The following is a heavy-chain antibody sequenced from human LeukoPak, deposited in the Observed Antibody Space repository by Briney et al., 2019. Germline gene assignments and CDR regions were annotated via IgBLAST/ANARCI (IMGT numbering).Heavy chain of an antibody. CDR1: GYTFTAYY. J-gene: IGHJ4*02. CDR2: INPNSGGT. D-gene: IGHD3-9*01. Sequence: GASVKVSCKASGYTFTAYYMHWVRLAPGQGPEWVGWINPNSGGTNYAQKFQGRVTMTRDTSITTAYMELSRLRSDDTAVYYCARNDILTANDYWGQGTLVTVSS. CDR3: ARNDILTANDY. V-gene: IGHV1-2*02.